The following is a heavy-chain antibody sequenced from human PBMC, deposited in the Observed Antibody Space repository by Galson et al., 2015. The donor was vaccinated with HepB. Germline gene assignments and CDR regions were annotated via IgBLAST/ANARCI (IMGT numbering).Heavy chain of an antibody. J-gene: IGHJ4*02. D-gene: IGHD1-26*01. Sequence: SLRLSCAASGFTFSSYSMNWVRQAPGKGLEWVSSISSSSSYIYYADSVKGRFTISRDNAKNSLYLQMNSLRAEDTAVYYCARGLRGSYGWGTWSDYWGQGTLVTVSS. CDR1: GFTFSSYS. CDR2: ISSSSSYI. V-gene: IGHV3-21*01. CDR3: ARGLRGSYGWGTWSDY.